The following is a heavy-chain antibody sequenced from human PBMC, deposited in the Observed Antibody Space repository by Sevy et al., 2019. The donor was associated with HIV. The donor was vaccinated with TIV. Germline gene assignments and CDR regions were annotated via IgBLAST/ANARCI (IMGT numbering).Heavy chain of an antibody. J-gene: IGHJ4*02. CDR1: GFTFTDAW. CDR2: IKSKVDGGTT. V-gene: IGHV3-15*01. Sequence: GGSLRLSCAASGFTFTDAWMSWVRQTPGKGLEWVGRIKSKVDGGTTIYTSPLEGRFTISRDDSKITLFLQMNSLKIEDTAGYYCTTALVELAPPYYWGRGTLVTVSS. CDR3: TTALVELAPPYY. D-gene: IGHD1-7*01.